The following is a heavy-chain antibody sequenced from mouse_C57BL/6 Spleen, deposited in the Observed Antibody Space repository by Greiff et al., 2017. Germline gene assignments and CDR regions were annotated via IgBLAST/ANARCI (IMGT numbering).Heavy chain of an antibody. CDR2: IWSGGST. J-gene: IGHJ3*01. Sequence: QVQLQQSGPGLVQPSQSLSITCTVSGFSLTSYGVHWVRQSPGKGLEWLGVIWSGGSTDYNAAFISRLSISKDNSKSQVFFKMNSLQADDTAIYYCARGPSTGTWFAYWGQGTLVTVSA. V-gene: IGHV2-2*01. D-gene: IGHD4-1*02. CDR3: ARGPSTGTWFAY. CDR1: GFSLTSYG.